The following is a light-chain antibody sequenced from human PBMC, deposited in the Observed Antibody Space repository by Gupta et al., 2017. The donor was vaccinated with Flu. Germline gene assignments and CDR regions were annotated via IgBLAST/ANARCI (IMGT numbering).Light chain of an antibody. CDR1: QSSSSY. V-gene: IGKV1-39*01. CDR3: HEGSCTSFT. Sequence: DIQLTQSPSSLSASVGDRVTITCRESQSSSSYLNWYQQQPGKAPKLLIYAASSLQSGVPSMCRCSGAGSVCTLSSRSIQPEDGATYSRHEGSCTSFTFGQGTKVDIK. CDR2: AAS. J-gene: IGKJ3*01.